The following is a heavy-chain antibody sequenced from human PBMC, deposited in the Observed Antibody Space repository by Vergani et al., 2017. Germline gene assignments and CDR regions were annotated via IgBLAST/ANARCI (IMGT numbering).Heavy chain of an antibody. V-gene: IGHV4-4*03. CDR1: GGSISTNNW. D-gene: IGHD2-15*01. CDR3: TRHWAVVAANNWFDP. CDR2: IYHSGST. J-gene: IGHJ5*02. Sequence: QVQLQESGPGLVKPPGTLSLTCAVSGGSISTNNWWSWVRQPPGKGLEWIGEIYHSGSTYYNPSLKSRVTMSVDTSKSQFSLKLSSVTAADTAVYYCTRHWAVVAANNWFDPWGQGTLVTVSS.